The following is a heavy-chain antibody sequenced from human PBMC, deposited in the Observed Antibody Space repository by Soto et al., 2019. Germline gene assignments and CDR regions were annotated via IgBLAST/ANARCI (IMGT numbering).Heavy chain of an antibody. D-gene: IGHD4-17*01. Sequence: QVQLVESGGGVVQPGRSLRLSCAASGFTFSSYAMHWVRQAPGKGLEWVAVISYDGSNKYYADSVKGRFTISRDNSKNMLHLQMNSLRAEDTAVYYCARDSLDYGGNSGWFDPWGQGTLVTVSS. CDR2: ISYDGSNK. CDR3: ARDSLDYGGNSGWFDP. J-gene: IGHJ5*02. CDR1: GFTFSSYA. V-gene: IGHV3-30-3*01.